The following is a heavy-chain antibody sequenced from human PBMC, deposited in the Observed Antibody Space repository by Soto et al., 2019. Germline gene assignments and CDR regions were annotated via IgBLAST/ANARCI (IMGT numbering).Heavy chain of an antibody. CDR3: ARVVRCTRSGCYYLAMDV. J-gene: IGHJ6*02. D-gene: IGHD2-15*01. Sequence: WETLSLTCTVSSESVSSGFYYWNWIRQAPGKGLEWIGSILSSGRSNYNPSLKSRVSMSVDTSKNQFSLRLTSVGAADSAIYYCARVVRCTRSGCYYLAMDVWGQGTTVTVSS. CDR2: ILSSGRS. CDR1: SESVSSGFYY. V-gene: IGHV4-61*01.